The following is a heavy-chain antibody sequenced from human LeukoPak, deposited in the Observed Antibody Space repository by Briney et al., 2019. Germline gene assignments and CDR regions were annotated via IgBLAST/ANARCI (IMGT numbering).Heavy chain of an antibody. CDR2: IYHSGST. J-gene: IGHJ6*03. CDR1: GYSISSGYY. V-gene: IGHV4-38-2*02. CDR3: ARHKDYYYSYMDV. Sequence: SETLSLTCTVSGYSISSGYYWGWIRQPPGKGLEWIGSIYHSGSTYYNPSLKSRVTISVDTSKNQFSLKLSSVTAADTAVYYCARHKDYYYSYMDVWGKGPRSPSP.